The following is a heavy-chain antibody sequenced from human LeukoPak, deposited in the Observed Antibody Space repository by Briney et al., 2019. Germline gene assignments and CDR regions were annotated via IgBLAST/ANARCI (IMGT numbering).Heavy chain of an antibody. J-gene: IGHJ3*02. CDR1: GGTFSSYA. CDR3: ATLWFGELLAAFDI. Sequence: SVKVSCKASGGTFSSYAISWVRSAPGQGLEWMGRIIPILGIANHAQKFQGRVTSTADKSTSTAYRELSSLRSEDTAVYYCATLWFGELLAAFDIWGQGTMVTVSS. V-gene: IGHV1-69*04. CDR2: IIPILGIA. D-gene: IGHD3-10*01.